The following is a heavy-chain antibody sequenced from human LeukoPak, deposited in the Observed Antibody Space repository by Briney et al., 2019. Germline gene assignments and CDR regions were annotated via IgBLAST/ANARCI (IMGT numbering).Heavy chain of an antibody. Sequence: SKTLSLTCTVSGGSISSYYWSWIRQPPGKGLECIGYISYSGSTNYNPSLKSRVTISVDTSKKQFSLILSSVTAADTAVYYCARISNWFDPWGQGTLVTVSS. V-gene: IGHV4-59*01. CDR3: ARISNWFDP. CDR2: ISYSGST. J-gene: IGHJ5*02. CDR1: GGSISSYY.